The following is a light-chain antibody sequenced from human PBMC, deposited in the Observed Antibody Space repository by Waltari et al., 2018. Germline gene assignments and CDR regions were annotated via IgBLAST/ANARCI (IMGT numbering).Light chain of an antibody. V-gene: IGLV2-14*03. CDR3: ASYAGTNPYV. CDR1: SRDIGDYNY. CDR2: EVL. J-gene: IGLJ1*01. Sequence: QSTLTQPASVSGSPGQSITISCPGSSRDIGDYNYVPWFQQHPDKVPKLLIDEVLTRPSGVSARFSGSKSGTTAFLTISGLQTDDEASYYCASYAGTNPYVFGTGT.